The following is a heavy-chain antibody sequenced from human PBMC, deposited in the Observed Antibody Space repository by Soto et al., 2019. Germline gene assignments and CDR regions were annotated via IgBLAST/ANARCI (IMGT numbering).Heavy chain of an antibody. CDR2: ISAYNGNT. CDR1: GYTFTSYG. J-gene: IGHJ5*02. D-gene: IGHD3-9*01. V-gene: IGHV1-18*01. CDR3: ARDYDILTGYNNWFDP. Sequence: QVQLVQSGAEVKKPGASVKVSCKASGYTFTSYGIRWVRQAPGQGLEWMGWISAYNGNTNYAQKLQGRVTMTTDTSTSTAHMELRSLRSDDTAVYYCARDYDILTGYNNWFDPRGQGTLVTVSS.